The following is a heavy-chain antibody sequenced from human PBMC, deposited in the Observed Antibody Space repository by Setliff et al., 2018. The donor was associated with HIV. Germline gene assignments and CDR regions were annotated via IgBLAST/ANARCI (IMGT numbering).Heavy chain of an antibody. J-gene: IGHJ4*01. V-gene: IGHV1-18*01. Sequence: ASVKVSCKASGYTFSDYGISWVRQAPGKGPEWVGWISAYTGNRNYTQKLQGRITITRDTSANTAYMELSSLRSDDTAIYFCARGALLAVFDFDHWGHGTLVTVS. CDR2: ISAYTGNR. D-gene: IGHD3-10*01. CDR3: ARGALLAVFDFDH. CDR1: GYTFSDYG.